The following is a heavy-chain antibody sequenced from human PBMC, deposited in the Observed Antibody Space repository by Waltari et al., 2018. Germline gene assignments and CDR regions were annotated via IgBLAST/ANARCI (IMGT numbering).Heavy chain of an antibody. D-gene: IGHD6-19*01. J-gene: IGHJ4*02. CDR3: TRDITGSGWAYFDY. CDR2: IRSKAYGGTT. Sequence: EVQLVESGGGLVQPGRSLSLSCTPSGFTFGYYAMRWFRKDPGKGMEWVGFIRSKAYGGTTEYAASVKGRFTISRDDSKSIAYLQMNSLKTEDTAVYYCTRDITGSGWAYFDYWGQGTLVTVSS. V-gene: IGHV3-49*03. CDR1: GFTFGYYA.